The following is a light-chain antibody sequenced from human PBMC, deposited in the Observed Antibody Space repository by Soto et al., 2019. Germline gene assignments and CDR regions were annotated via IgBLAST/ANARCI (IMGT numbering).Light chain of an antibody. J-gene: IGKJ1*01. CDR1: QSVSRSY. Sequence: DIVITQSPDSLVGSLRERATLSCRASQSVSRSYLAWYQPKPGQAPRLLIYGAFSRATGIPDRFSGSGAGTDFTLTISRLEPEDVAVDYCQQYGSSKWTFGQGTKVDI. V-gene: IGKV3-20*01. CDR2: GAF. CDR3: QQYGSSKWT.